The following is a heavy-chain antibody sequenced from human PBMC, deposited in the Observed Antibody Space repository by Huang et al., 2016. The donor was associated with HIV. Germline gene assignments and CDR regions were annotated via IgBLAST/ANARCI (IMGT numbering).Heavy chain of an antibody. Sequence: QVQLHQWGAGLLKPSETLSLTCAVYGGSLSGAYWSWFSQPPGTGLEWIGENNHSGSTNYYPSLKSLVSVSVDMSKIQFSLKLSSVIAADTAMYYCARNYDSSGYDAFDIGGQGTMVIVSS. CDR3: ARNYDSSGYDAFDI. J-gene: IGHJ3*02. V-gene: IGHV4-34*01. D-gene: IGHD3-22*01. CDR1: GGSLSGAY. CDR2: NNHSGST.